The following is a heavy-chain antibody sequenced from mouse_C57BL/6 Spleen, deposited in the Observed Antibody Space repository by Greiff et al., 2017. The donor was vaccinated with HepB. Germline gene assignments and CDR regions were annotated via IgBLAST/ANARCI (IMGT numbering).Heavy chain of an antibody. CDR2: IYPGDGDT. CDR1: GYAFSSSW. CDR3: ARERDYGNSFDY. V-gene: IGHV1-82*01. Sequence: QVQLQQSGPELVKPGASVKISCKASGYAFSSSWMHWVKQRPGQGLEWIGRIYPGDGDTNNTGKIKGKATLTADKSSSTAYMQLSSLTSEDSAVYYWARERDYGNSFDYWGQGTTLTVSS. J-gene: IGHJ2*01. D-gene: IGHD2-1*01.